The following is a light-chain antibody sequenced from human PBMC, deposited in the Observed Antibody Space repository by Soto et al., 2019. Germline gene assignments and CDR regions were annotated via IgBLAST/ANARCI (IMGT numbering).Light chain of an antibody. CDR3: QPYNSYSRT. J-gene: IGKJ1*01. V-gene: IGKV1-5*03. Sequence: DIQLTQSPSLLSASIGDRVTITWRASQSIDSWLAWYQHKPGKAPKLLIFKASTLETGVPSRFSGSGSETEFTLTISSLQPDDSATYYCQPYNSYSRTFGQGTKVDIK. CDR2: KAS. CDR1: QSIDSW.